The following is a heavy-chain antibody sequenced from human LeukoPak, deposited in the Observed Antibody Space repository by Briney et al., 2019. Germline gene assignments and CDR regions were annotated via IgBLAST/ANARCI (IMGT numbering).Heavy chain of an antibody. J-gene: IGHJ3*02. Sequence: GSLRLSCAASGFTFSSYSMNWVRQAPGKGLEWVAVISYDGSNKYYADSVKGRFTISRDNSKNTLYLQMNSLRAEDTAVYYCARDWEWEPGNAFDIWGQGTMVTVSS. CDR2: ISYDGSNK. D-gene: IGHD1-26*01. CDR1: GFTFSSYS. CDR3: ARDWEWEPGNAFDI. V-gene: IGHV3-30*03.